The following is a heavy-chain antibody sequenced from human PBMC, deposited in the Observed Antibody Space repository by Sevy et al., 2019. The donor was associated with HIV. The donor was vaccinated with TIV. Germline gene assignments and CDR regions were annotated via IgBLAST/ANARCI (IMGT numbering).Heavy chain of an antibody. V-gene: IGHV3-11*04. CDR3: ARVGKGYYYFDY. CDR1: GFTFNEYY. D-gene: IGHD2-15*01. Sequence: GGSLRLSCEASGFTFNEYYMSWIRQAPGKGLEWVSYISSGGGNIYYADSVKGRFTISRDNTKNSVILQMNSLRAEDTALYYCARVGKGYYYFDYWGQGTLVTVSS. J-gene: IGHJ4*02. CDR2: ISSGGGNI.